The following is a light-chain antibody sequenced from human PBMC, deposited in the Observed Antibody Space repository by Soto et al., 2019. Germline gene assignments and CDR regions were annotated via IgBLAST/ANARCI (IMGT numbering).Light chain of an antibody. J-gene: IGLJ2*01. CDR1: SSNIGSNT. V-gene: IGLV1-44*01. CDR2: SND. Sequence: QSVLTQPPSASGTPGQRVTISCSGSSSNIGSNTVNWYQQLPGTAPKLLISSNDQRPSGVPDRFSGSKSGTSASLAISGPQSDDESDYYCPAWDDSLHAVVFGGGTKLTVL. CDR3: PAWDDSLHAVV.